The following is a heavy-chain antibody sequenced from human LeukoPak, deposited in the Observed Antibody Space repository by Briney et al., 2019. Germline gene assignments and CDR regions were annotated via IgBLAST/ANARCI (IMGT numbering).Heavy chain of an antibody. CDR2: IYHSGST. Sequence: SETLSLTCTVSGGSISSGGYYWSWIRQPPGKGLEWIGYIYHSGSTYYNPSLKSRVTISVDRSKNQFSLKLSSVTAADTAVYSCARDGITIFGVVRAFDIWGQGTMVTVSS. J-gene: IGHJ3*02. CDR1: GGSISSGGYY. CDR3: ARDGITIFGVVRAFDI. D-gene: IGHD3-3*01. V-gene: IGHV4-30-2*01.